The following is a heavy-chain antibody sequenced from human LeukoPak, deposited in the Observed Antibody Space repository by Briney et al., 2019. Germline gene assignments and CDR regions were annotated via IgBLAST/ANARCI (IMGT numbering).Heavy chain of an antibody. CDR2: ISSSSSYI. D-gene: IGHD6-13*01. CDR3: ARPCGSSWYVGAFDI. V-gene: IGHV3-11*06. J-gene: IGHJ3*02. CDR1: GFTFSDYY. Sequence: KPGGSLRLSCAASGFTFSDYYMSWIRQAPGKGPEWVSYISSSSSYIYYADSVKGRFTISRDNAKNSLYLQMNSLRAEDTAVYYCARPCGSSWYVGAFDIWGQGTMVTVSS.